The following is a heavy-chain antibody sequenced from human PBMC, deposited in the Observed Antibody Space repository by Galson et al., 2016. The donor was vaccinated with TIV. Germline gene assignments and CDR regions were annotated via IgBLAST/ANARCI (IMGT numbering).Heavy chain of an antibody. CDR3: FIGHYSDS. CDR2: IEEDGSET. D-gene: IGHD3-16*02. J-gene: IGHJ4*02. CDR1: GFAFRSFW. V-gene: IGHV3-7*01. Sequence: SLRLSCAASGFAFRSFWMSWVRQAPGKGLEWVAKIEEDGSETYYVDSVKGRFTISRDNAKNSLHLQMNSLRAEDTAVYYCFIGHYSDSWGQGTLVTVSS.